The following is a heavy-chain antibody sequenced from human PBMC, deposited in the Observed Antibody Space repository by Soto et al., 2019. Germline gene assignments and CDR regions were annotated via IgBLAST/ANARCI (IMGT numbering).Heavy chain of an antibody. J-gene: IGHJ3*02. CDR3: ARSNGLALGSHIGGDAFDI. CDR1: GFTFSSYG. CDR2: IWYDGSNK. V-gene: IGHV3-33*01. Sequence: QVQLVESGGGVVQPGRSLRLSCAASGFTFSSYGMHWVRQAPGKGLEWVAVIWYDGSNKYYADSVKGRFTISRDNSKNTLYLQKDSLRAEDTGVYYCARSNGLALGSHIGGDAFDIWGQGTMVTVSS. D-gene: IGHD3-10*01.